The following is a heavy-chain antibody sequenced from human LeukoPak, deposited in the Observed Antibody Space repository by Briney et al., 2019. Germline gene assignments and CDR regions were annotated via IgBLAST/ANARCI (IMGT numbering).Heavy chain of an antibody. CDR1: GGTYSSYA. D-gene: IGHD4-17*01. CDR2: IIPIFGTA. Sequence: SVKVSCKASGGTYSSYAISWVRQAPGQGLEWMGRIIPIFGTANYAQKFQGRVTITTDESTSTAYMELSSLRSEDTAVYYCARDGGGLRYAGPLDYWGQGTLVTVSS. V-gene: IGHV1-69*05. CDR3: ARDGGGLRYAGPLDY. J-gene: IGHJ4*02.